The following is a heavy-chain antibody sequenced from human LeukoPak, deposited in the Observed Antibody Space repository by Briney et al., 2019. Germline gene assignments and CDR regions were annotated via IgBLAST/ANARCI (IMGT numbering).Heavy chain of an antibody. V-gene: IGHV4-59*01. CDR3: ARRGGNPLGAFDI. CDR1: GGSISSYY. Sequence: SGTLSLTCTVPGGSISSYYWSWIRQPPGKGLEWIGHVYYSVVTNYTPSLQSRVTISADTTKNKFSLKLTSVTAEVTAMYYCARRGGNPLGAFDIWGQGTMVTVSS. J-gene: IGHJ3*02. CDR2: VYYSVVT. D-gene: IGHD4-23*01.